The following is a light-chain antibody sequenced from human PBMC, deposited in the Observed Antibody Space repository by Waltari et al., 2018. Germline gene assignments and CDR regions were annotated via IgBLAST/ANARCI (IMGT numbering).Light chain of an antibody. Sequence: QSALTQPASVSGSPGQSITISCTGTISDVGGYNFVSWYQQEHPGKAPKLLIFEVNNRPSEISDRFFCSTSGNTASLTVSGLQAEDEADYYCSSYTSSHTVVFGGGTKLTVL. CDR3: SSYTSSHTVV. V-gene: IGLV2-14*01. J-gene: IGLJ3*02. CDR1: ISDVGGYNF. CDR2: EVN.